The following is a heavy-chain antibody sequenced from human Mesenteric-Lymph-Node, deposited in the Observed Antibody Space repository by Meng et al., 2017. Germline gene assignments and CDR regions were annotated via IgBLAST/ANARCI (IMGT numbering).Heavy chain of an antibody. J-gene: IGHJ4*02. V-gene: IGHV4-39*01. Sequence: LQQQEAGTGLVKPSNTLSLTCTVSGGSLDNSDYFWDWIRQPPGRGLEWIGSVRYTGTAYYNPSLTSRVTISVDTSKNQFSLNLSSLTAADTAVYYCARHVYGDSYGFWGQGTLVTVAS. CDR1: GGSLDNSDYF. CDR2: VRYTGTA. CDR3: ARHVYGDSYGF. D-gene: IGHD4-17*01.